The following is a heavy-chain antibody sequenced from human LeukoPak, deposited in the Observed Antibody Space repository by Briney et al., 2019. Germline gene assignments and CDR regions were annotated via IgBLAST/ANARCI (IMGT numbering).Heavy chain of an antibody. J-gene: IGHJ1*01. CDR1: GGTFSSYA. Sequence: SVKVSCKASGGTFSSYAISWVRQAPGQGLEWMGRIIPILGIANYAQKFQGRVTITADKSTSTAYMELSSLRSEDTAVYYCARANYYDSSGYLNWGQGTLVTVSS. CDR3: ARANYYDSSGYLN. CDR2: IIPILGIA. D-gene: IGHD3-22*01. V-gene: IGHV1-69*04.